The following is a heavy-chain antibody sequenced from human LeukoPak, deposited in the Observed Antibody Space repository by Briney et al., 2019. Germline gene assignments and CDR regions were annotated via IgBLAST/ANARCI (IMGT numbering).Heavy chain of an antibody. CDR2: INPNSGGT. D-gene: IGHD2-15*01. Sequence: ASVKVSCKASEYTFTGYYMHWVRQAPGQGLEWMGRINPNSGGTNYAQKFQDRVTMTRDTSISTAYMELSRLRSDDTAVYYCARDSLGYCSPWGQGTLVTVSS. J-gene: IGHJ5*02. CDR3: ARDSLGYCSP. CDR1: EYTFTGYY. V-gene: IGHV1-2*06.